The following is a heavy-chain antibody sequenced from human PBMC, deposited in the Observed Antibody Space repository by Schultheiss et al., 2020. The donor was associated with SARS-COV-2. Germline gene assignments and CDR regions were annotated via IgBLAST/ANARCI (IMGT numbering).Heavy chain of an antibody. Sequence: AASGFTFSSYAMSWIRQAPGKGLEWVSYISSSSSYTNYADSVKGRFTISRDNAKNSLYLQMNSLRAEDTAVYYCARDGGPYYYDSSGYYWGQGTLVTVSS. D-gene: IGHD3-22*01. V-gene: IGHV3-11*06. CDR1: GFTFSSYA. CDR2: ISSSSSYT. J-gene: IGHJ4*02. CDR3: ARDGGPYYYDSSGYY.